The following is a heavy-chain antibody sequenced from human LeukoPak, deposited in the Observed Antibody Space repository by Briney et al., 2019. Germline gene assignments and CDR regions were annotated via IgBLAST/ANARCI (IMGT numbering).Heavy chain of an antibody. Sequence: SETLSLTCIVSGGSIGSYHWSWIRQPPGKGLEWIGYIYYSGNTNYNPSLKSRVTILLDTSKNQFSLKLSSVTAADTAVYYCAGVIGYCSSTSCYRVYYGMDVWGQGTTVTVSS. CDR3: AGVIGYCSSTSCYRVYYGMDV. CDR1: GGSIGSYH. V-gene: IGHV4-59*01. J-gene: IGHJ6*02. CDR2: IYYSGNT. D-gene: IGHD2-2*02.